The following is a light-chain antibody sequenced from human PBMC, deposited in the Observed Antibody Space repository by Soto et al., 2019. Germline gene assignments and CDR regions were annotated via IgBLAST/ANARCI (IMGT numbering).Light chain of an antibody. J-gene: IGKJ1*01. CDR2: GAS. Sequence: EIVLTQSPGTLSLSPGVRATLSCRASQSVSSSYLAWYQQKPGQAPGLLIYGASSRATGIPDRFSGSGSGADFTLSISRLEPEDFAVYYCQQYGSSPPRTFGQGTKV. CDR1: QSVSSSY. CDR3: QQYGSSPPRT. V-gene: IGKV3-20*01.